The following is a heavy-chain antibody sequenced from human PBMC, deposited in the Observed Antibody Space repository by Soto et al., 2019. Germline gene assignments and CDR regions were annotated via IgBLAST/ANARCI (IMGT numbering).Heavy chain of an antibody. V-gene: IGHV4-34*01. CDR2: INHGERT. J-gene: IGHJ6*02. CDR3: ARGNGDYYYGMDV. D-gene: IGHD2-8*01. Sequence: SATLSLTCAVNSLSFSAYYWTRIRQPPGKGLEWIGEINHGERTSYNPSLKSRVTISVDRSKNQFSLKLSSVTAADTAVYYCARGNGDYYYGMDVWGQGTTVT. CDR1: SLSFSAYY.